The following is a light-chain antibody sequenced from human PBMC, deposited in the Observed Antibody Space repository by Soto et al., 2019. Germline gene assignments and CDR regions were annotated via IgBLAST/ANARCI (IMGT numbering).Light chain of an antibody. V-gene: IGLV2-23*01. Sequence: QSALTQPASVSGSPGQSITISCTGTSSDVGSYGLVSWYQQHPGKAPQLIIYEATKRPSGVSPRFSGSRSGNTASLTLSGLQAEDEGVYHCSSYAGTDRTLVFFGGGTKVTVL. J-gene: IGLJ2*01. CDR1: SSDVGSYGL. CDR3: SSYAGTDRTLVF. CDR2: EAT.